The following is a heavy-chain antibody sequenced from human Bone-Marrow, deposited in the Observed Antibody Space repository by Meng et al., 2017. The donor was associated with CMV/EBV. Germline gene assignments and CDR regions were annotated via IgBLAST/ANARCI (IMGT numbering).Heavy chain of an antibody. Sequence: SVKVSCKASGGTFSSYAISWVRQAPGQGLEWMGGIIPIFGTANYAQKFQGRVTITTDESTSTAYMELSSLRSEDTAVYYCASDDCRGDDCWGQTFNYWGQGTLVTVSS. D-gene: IGHD2-21*02. V-gene: IGHV1-69*05. J-gene: IGHJ4*02. CDR3: ASDDCRGDDCWGQTFNY. CDR2: IIPIFGTA. CDR1: GGTFSSYA.